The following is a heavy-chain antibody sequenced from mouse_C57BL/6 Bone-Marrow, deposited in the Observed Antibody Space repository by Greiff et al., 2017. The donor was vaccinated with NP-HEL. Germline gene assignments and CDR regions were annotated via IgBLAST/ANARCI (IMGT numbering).Heavy chain of an antibody. CDR3: ARGDYYGSRGGFAY. Sequence: QSGAELVRPGASVKMSCKASGYTFTSYNMHWVKQTPRQGLEWIGAIYPGNGDTSYNQKFKGKATLTVDKSSSTAYMQLSSLTSEDSAVYFCARGDYYGSRGGFAYWGQGTLVTVSA. D-gene: IGHD1-1*01. CDR1: GYTFTSYN. V-gene: IGHV1-12*01. CDR2: IYPGNGDT. J-gene: IGHJ3*01.